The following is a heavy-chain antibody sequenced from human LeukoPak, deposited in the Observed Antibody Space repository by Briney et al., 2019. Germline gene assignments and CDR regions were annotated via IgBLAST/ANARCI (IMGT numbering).Heavy chain of an antibody. Sequence: GGSLRLSCAASGFTFSSYWMSWVRQAPGKGLEWVANIKQDGSEKYYVDSVKGRFTISRDNAKNSLYLQMNSLRAEDTAVYYCARGEHGSGNYHIDYWGQGTLVTVSS. CDR1: GFTFSSYW. CDR2: IKQDGSEK. J-gene: IGHJ4*02. V-gene: IGHV3-7*01. CDR3: ARGEHGSGNYHIDY. D-gene: IGHD3-10*01.